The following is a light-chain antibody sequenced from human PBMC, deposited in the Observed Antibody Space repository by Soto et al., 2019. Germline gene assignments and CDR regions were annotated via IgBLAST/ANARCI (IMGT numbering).Light chain of an antibody. J-gene: IGLJ1*01. V-gene: IGLV2-14*01. CDR2: DVS. CDR1: SSDVGGYNY. CDR3: SSYTSSSTRV. Sequence: QSALTQPASVSGSPGQSITISCTGTSSDVGGYNYVSWYQQHPGKAPKLVIFDVSDRPSGVSNRFSGYKSGNTASLTISGLQAEDEADYYCSSYTSSSTRVFGTGTKLTVL.